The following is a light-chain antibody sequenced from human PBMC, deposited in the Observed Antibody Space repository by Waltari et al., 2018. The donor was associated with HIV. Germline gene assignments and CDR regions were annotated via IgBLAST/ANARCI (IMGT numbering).Light chain of an antibody. CDR1: QSLLHSNGNNY. CDR3: RQALNVPRT. J-gene: IGKJ4*01. CDR2: LGS. V-gene: IGKV2-28*01. Sequence: IVMTQSPLSLAVTPGEPASISCRASQSLLHSNGNNYLDWYVQKPRQSPPLLIYLGSNRASGVPDRSSRKESGTDFTLKIARVEAVNVGVYYGRQALNVPRTFGAGTKVEIK.